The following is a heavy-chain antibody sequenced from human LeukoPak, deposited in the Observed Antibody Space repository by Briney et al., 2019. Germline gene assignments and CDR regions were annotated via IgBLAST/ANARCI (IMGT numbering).Heavy chain of an antibody. CDR1: GFTFSRYG. Sequence: GGSLTLSCAASGFTFSRYGMNWVRQATGKGLEGVSYISSSGSNIYYADSVKGRFTISRDNAKNSLFLQMNSLRAEDTAVYYCARLYSSSSGRALDYWGQGTLVTVSS. V-gene: IGHV3-48*03. CDR2: ISSSGSNI. D-gene: IGHD6-6*01. CDR3: ARLYSSSSGRALDY. J-gene: IGHJ4*02.